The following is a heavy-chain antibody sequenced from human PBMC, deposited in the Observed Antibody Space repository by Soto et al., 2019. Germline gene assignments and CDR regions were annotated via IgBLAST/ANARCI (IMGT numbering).Heavy chain of an antibody. CDR1: GFPFSSYA. CDR3: AKSPPPSSSWYIYYFDY. Sequence: GGSRILSCAASGFPFSSYAMSWVRPAPGKGLEWVSAIRGSGGSTYYADSVKGRFTISRDNSKNTLYLQMNSLRAEDTAVYYCAKSPPPSSSWYIYYFDYWGQGTLVTVSS. V-gene: IGHV3-23*01. D-gene: IGHD6-13*01. CDR2: IRGSGGST. J-gene: IGHJ4*02.